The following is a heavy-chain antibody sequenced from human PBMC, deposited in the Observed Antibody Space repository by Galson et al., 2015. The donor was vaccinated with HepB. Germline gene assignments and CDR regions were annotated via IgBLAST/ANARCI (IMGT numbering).Heavy chain of an antibody. CDR1: GFTFDDHA. Sequence: SLRLACAAFGFTFDDHAMHWVRQAPGKGLEWVSGASWNSANIDYADSLKGRFTISSDNAKNVLHLKMNSLRPEDTALYHCVKDSRYSYGFRDAFDIWGQGTMVTVSS. CDR3: VKDSRYSYGFRDAFDI. D-gene: IGHD5-18*01. CDR2: ASWNSANI. J-gene: IGHJ3*02. V-gene: IGHV3-9*01.